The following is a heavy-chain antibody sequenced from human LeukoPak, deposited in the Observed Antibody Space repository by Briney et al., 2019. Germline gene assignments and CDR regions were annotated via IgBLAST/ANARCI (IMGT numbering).Heavy chain of an antibody. V-gene: IGHV3-30*04. D-gene: IGHD1-7*01. CDR1: GFTFSSYA. Sequence: GGSLRLSCAASGFTFSSYAMHWVRQAPGKGLEWVAVISYDGSNKYYADSVKGRFTISRDNSKNTLYLQMNSLRAEDTAVYYCARATPQPKGTHDSKDEYYYYMDVWGKGTTVTVSS. J-gene: IGHJ6*03. CDR3: ARATPQPKGTHDSKDEYYYYMDV. CDR2: ISYDGSNK.